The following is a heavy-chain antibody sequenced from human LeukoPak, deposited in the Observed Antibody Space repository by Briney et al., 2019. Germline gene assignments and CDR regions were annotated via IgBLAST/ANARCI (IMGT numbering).Heavy chain of an antibody. CDR1: GGSISSSSYY. D-gene: IGHD6-13*01. J-gene: IGHJ4*02. CDR2: IYYSGST. CDR3: ARDGPKAAALYDY. Sequence: SETLSLTCTVSGGSISSSSYYWGWIRQPPGKGLEWIGSIYYSGSTYYNPSLKSRVTISVDTSKNQFSLKLSSVTAADTAVYYCARDGPKAAALYDYWGQGTLVTVSS. V-gene: IGHV4-39*07.